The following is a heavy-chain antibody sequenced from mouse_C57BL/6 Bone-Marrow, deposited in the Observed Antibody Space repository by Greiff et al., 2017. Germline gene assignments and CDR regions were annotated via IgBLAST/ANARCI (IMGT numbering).Heavy chain of an antibody. J-gene: IGHJ2*01. V-gene: IGHV14-4*01. CDR2: LDPENGDT. D-gene: IGHD3-3*01. Sequence: EVQLVESGAELVRPGASVKLSCTASGFNIKDDYMHWVKQRPEQGLEWIGWLDPENGDTEYASKFQGKATITADTSSNTAYLQLSSLTAEDTAVYYCTRTRGIDYWGQGTTRTVSS. CDR3: TRTRGIDY. CDR1: GFNIKDDY.